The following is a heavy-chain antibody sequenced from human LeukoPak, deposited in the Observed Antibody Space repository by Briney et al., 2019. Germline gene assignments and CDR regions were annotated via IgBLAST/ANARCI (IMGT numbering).Heavy chain of an antibody. D-gene: IGHD3-3*01. Sequence: SETLSLTCIVSGGSISSFYWSWIRQPPGKGLEWIGYIYTSESTNYTPSPKSRGTISVDTSKKQFSLNLSSVTAADTAVYYCAGGNYYYYYIDVWGKGTTVTVSS. J-gene: IGHJ6*03. CDR3: AGGNYYYYYIDV. V-gene: IGHV4-4*09. CDR1: GGSISSFY. CDR2: IYTSEST.